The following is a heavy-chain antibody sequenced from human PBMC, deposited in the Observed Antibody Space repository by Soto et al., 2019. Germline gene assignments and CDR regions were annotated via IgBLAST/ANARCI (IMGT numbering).Heavy chain of an antibody. Sequence: TLSLPCAVSGGSISSGGYSWNFIRQPPGKGLEWIGYIYHSGSTLYNPSLKSRVTISVDKSKNQFSLKLSSVTAADTAVYYCARDQLEGNWFDPWGQGTLVTVSS. J-gene: IGHJ5*02. CDR2: IYHSGST. CDR3: ARDQLEGNWFDP. D-gene: IGHD1-1*01. V-gene: IGHV4-30-2*01. CDR1: GGSISSGGYS.